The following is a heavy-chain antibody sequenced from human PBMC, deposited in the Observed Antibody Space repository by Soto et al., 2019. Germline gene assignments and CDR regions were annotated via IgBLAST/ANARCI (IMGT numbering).Heavy chain of an antibody. Sequence: ASVKVSCKASGYTFTSYALSWVRQAPGQGLEWMGWINPYNGETNYAQNFQGRVTMTTDTSTNTAYMELRSLRSDDTAVYYCARDGVGGTKGISGYWGQGSLVTVSS. CDR2: INPYNGET. V-gene: IGHV1-18*01. J-gene: IGHJ4*02. CDR1: GYTFTSYA. D-gene: IGHD1-7*01. CDR3: ARDGVGGTKGISGY.